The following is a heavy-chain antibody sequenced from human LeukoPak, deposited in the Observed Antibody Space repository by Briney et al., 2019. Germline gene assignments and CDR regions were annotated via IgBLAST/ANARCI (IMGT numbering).Heavy chain of an antibody. CDR1: GGSISGYY. Sequence: SETLSLTCTVSGGSISGYYWNWLRQPPGKGLEWIGYIYHTGSTNYNPSLKSRVTISVDTSKNQFSLKLSSVTAADTAVYYCARFYDSSGYYYEIFDYWGQGTLVTVSS. J-gene: IGHJ4*02. V-gene: IGHV4-59*01. CDR2: IYHTGST. CDR3: ARFYDSSGYYYEIFDY. D-gene: IGHD3-22*01.